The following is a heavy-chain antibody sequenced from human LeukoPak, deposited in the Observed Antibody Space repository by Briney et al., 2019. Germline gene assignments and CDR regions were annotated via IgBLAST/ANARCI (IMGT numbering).Heavy chain of an antibody. V-gene: IGHV3-7*01. J-gene: IGHJ5*02. D-gene: IGHD3-10*01. CDR1: GFTCDYW. CDR2: IWPDGSDK. Sequence: GGSLRLSCAASGFTCDYWMAWVRQAPGKGLEWVANIWPDGSDKYHVDSVGGRFTISRDNAQNSLNLQMNSLRAEDSGVYYCGRWGVNAGLDRWGQGTLVIVSS. CDR3: GRWGVNAGLDR.